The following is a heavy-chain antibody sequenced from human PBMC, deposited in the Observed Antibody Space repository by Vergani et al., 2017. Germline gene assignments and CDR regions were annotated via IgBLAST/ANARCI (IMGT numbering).Heavy chain of an antibody. D-gene: IGHD1-26*01. CDR3: ARGVEATISGRLDY. Sequence: QVQLVQSGTEMKKPGSSVKVSCKASGGTFSSSGLSWVRQAPGQGLEWMGRIIPMYGTTNYAQKFQGRVTMTADESTSTAFMELRSLRSEDTAVYYCARGVEATISGRLDYWGQGTLVTVSS. CDR2: IIPMYGTT. V-gene: IGHV1-69*13. J-gene: IGHJ4*02. CDR1: GGTFSSSG.